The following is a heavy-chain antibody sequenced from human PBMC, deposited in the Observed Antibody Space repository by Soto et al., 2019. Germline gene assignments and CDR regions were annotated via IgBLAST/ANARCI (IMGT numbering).Heavy chain of an antibody. D-gene: IGHD1-1*01. Sequence: QVQLVESGGGVVQPGRSLRLSCAASGFTFSSYGIHWVRQAPGKGLEWVAIISYDGINKYYANSVKGRFTISRYNSKNTLFLQMNSLRAEDTAVYYCAKSMYNWNDGFFDYWGQGTLVTVSS. V-gene: IGHV3-30*18. CDR3: AKSMYNWNDGFFDY. CDR1: GFTFSSYG. J-gene: IGHJ4*02. CDR2: ISYDGINK.